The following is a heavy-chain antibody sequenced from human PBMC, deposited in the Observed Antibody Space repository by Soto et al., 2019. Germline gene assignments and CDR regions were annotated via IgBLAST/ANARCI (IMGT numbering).Heavy chain of an antibody. CDR2: IDYSGST. CDR1: GASVSSGYYY. V-gene: IGHV4-61*01. CDR3: ARINDYGDYYYGMDV. D-gene: IGHD4-17*01. J-gene: IGHJ6*02. Sequence: SETLSLTCTVSGASVSSGYYYWSWIRQPPGKGLAWIAYIDYSGSTNYNPSLKSRVSISVDTSNNRFSLKVSSVTAADTAVYYCARINDYGDYYYGMDVWGQGTTVTVSS.